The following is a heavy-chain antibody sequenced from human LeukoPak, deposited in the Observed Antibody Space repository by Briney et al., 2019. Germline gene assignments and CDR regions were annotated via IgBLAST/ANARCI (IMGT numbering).Heavy chain of an antibody. Sequence: SQTLSLTCAISGDSVSNNTAAWNWIRQSPSRGLEWLGRTYYRSKWYNDYAVSVKSRITIDPDTSKNQFSLQLNSVTPEDTAVYYCARDFLDYYDSSGYPDAFDIWGQGTMVTVSS. J-gene: IGHJ3*02. CDR2: TYYRSKWYN. CDR3: ARDFLDYYDSSGYPDAFDI. V-gene: IGHV6-1*01. D-gene: IGHD3-22*01. CDR1: GDSVSNNTAA.